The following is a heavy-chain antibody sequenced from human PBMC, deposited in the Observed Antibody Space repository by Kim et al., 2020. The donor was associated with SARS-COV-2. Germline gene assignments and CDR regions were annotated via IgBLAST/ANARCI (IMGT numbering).Heavy chain of an antibody. V-gene: IGHV3-53*01. Sequence: GGSLRLSCAASGFTVSSNYMSWVRQAPGKGLEWVSVIYSGGSTYYADSVKGRFTISRDNSKNTLYLQMNSLRAEDTAVYYCARDCSSTSCSDYWGQGTLVTVSS. J-gene: IGHJ4*02. CDR3: ARDCSSTSCSDY. CDR1: GFTVSSNY. D-gene: IGHD2-2*01. CDR2: IYSGGST.